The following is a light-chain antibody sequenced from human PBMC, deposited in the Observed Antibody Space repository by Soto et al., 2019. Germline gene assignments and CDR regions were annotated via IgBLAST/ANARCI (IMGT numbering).Light chain of an antibody. Sequence: QSVLTQPASVSGSPGPSITISCPETSSYGGGYNYVSWYQQHPGKAPKLMIYELTNRPSGVSNRFSGSKSGNTASLTMSGLQAEDEADYYCSSYTSSSTGSVFAPGSQVTVL. CDR1: SSYGGGYNY. V-gene: IGLV2-14*01. CDR3: SSYTSSSTGSV. J-gene: IGLJ1*01. CDR2: ELT.